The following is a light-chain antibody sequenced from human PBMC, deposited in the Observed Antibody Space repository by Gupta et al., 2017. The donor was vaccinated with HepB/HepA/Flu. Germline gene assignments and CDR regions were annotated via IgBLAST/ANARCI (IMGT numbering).Light chain of an antibody. V-gene: IGLV3-1*01. J-gene: IGLJ2*01. CDR2: QDN. CDR3: QAGDSRTAKF. Sequence: SYVSTQPPSVSVLLGQTATITCSGDKSEDNYVCCYQQKPGQYPVLVIFQDNKRPSGRPERFSGCNCGNTATLTISGTQALDEADYHCQAGDSRTAKFFGGGTKLTVL. CDR1: KSEDNY.